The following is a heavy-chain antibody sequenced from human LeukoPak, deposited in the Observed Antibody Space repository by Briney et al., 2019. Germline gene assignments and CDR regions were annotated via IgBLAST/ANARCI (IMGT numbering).Heavy chain of an antibody. CDR2: ISAYNGNP. CDR1: GYTFTSYG. CDR3: ARQNVMQWLPWEYYFDY. V-gene: IGHV1-18*01. Sequence: GAAVTVSCMASGYTFTSYGISGVRQAPGQGGEGMGWISAYNGNPNYAQKLQGRVTMTTDTSTSTAYMELRSLRSDDTAVYYCARQNVMQWLPWEYYFDYWGQGTLVTVSS. D-gene: IGHD6-19*01. J-gene: IGHJ4*02.